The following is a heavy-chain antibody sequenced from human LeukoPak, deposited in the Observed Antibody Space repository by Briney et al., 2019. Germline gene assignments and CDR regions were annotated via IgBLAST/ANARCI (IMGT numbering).Heavy chain of an antibody. CDR3: ARGVYYDVWSGYYSGAFDI. CDR2: ISTSGNT. J-gene: IGHJ3*02. D-gene: IGHD3-3*01. CDR1: GGSLSSYY. V-gene: IGHV4-4*07. Sequence: AETLPLTCTASGGSLSSYYWSWIRQPAGKGLEWIGRISTSGNTNYNPSLKSRGPMSVDTSKNQFSLKLSSVTAADTAVYYCARGVYYDVWSGYYSGAFDIWGQGTMVTVSS.